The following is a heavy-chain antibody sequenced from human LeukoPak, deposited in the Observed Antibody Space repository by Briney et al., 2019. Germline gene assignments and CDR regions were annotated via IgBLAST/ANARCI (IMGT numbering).Heavy chain of an antibody. Sequence: IPGGSLRLSCAASGFTFSSYSMNWVRQAPGKGLEWVSSISSSSSYIYYADSVKGRFTISRDNAKNSLYLQMNSLRAEDTAVYYCARQGPLGEFGESLDYWGQGTLVTVSS. V-gene: IGHV3-21*01. D-gene: IGHD3-10*01. CDR3: ARQGPLGEFGESLDY. CDR1: GFTFSSYS. J-gene: IGHJ4*02. CDR2: ISSSSSYI.